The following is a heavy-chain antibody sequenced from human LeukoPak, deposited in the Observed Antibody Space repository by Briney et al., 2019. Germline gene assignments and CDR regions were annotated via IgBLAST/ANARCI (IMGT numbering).Heavy chain of an antibody. D-gene: IGHD4-17*01. CDR2: IKQDGSEK. CDR3: ARVEYGDYGGYFDY. V-gene: IGHV3-7*01. Sequence: GGSLRLSCAASGFTFSSYWMSWVRQAPGKGLEWVANIKQDGSEKYYVDSVKGRFTISRDNAKSSLYLQMNSLRAEDTAVYYCARVEYGDYGGYFDYWGQGTLVTVSS. J-gene: IGHJ4*02. CDR1: GFTFSSYW.